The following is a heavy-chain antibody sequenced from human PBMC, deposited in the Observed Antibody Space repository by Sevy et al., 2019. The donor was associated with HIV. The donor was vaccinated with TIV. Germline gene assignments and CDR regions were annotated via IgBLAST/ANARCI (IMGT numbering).Heavy chain of an antibody. V-gene: IGHV5-51*01. CDR2: IYPGDSDT. CDR1: GYTFTSYW. D-gene: IGHD6-19*01. CDR3: ARRDLLAGSDY. Sequence: GESLKISCKGSGYTFTSYWIDWVRQMPGKGLEWMGIIYPGDSDTRYSPSFEGQVTISADKSITTAYLQWSSLKASDTAVYYCARRDLLAGSDYWGQGTLVTVSS. J-gene: IGHJ4*02.